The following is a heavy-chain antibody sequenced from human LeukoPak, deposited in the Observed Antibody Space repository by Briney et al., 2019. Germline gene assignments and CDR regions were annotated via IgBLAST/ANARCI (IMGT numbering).Heavy chain of an antibody. Sequence: SETLSLTCTVSGGSISSYYWSWIRQPPGKGLEWIGYIYYSGSTNYNPSLKSRVTISVDTSKNQFSLRLSSVTAADTAVYYCARETVTPGSYYYYYMDVWGKGTTVTVSS. V-gene: IGHV4-59*01. CDR1: GGSISSYY. CDR3: ARETVTPGSYYYYYMDV. CDR2: IYYSGST. J-gene: IGHJ6*03. D-gene: IGHD4-11*01.